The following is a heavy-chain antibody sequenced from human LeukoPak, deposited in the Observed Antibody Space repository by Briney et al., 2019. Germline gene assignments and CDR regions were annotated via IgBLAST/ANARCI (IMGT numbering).Heavy chain of an antibody. CDR3: AKSNTINVGYSSSSPE. V-gene: IGHV3-23*01. CDR2: ISGSGGST. D-gene: IGHD6-6*01. CDR1: GFTFSSDA. Sequence: PGGSLRLSCAASGFTFSSDAMSWVRPAPGKGLEWVSAISGSGGSTYYADSVKGRFTISRDNSKNTLYLQMNSLRAEDTAVYYCAKSNTINVGYSSSSPEWGQGTLVTVSS. J-gene: IGHJ4*02.